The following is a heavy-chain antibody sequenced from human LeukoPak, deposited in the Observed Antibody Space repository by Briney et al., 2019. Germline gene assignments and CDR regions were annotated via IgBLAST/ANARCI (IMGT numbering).Heavy chain of an antibody. V-gene: IGHV1-2*06. J-gene: IGHJ4*02. CDR2: INPGSGDT. CDR1: GYTFSGYF. Sequence: ASVKVSCKAAGYTFSGYFVHWVRQAPGQGLEWMGRINPGSGDTEFAQKFQGRVTMTRDTSVSTAYMEVSGLTSGDTAIYYCARDLSSTPNWELDHWGQGTLVTVSS. CDR3: ARDLSSTPNWELDH. D-gene: IGHD1-1*01.